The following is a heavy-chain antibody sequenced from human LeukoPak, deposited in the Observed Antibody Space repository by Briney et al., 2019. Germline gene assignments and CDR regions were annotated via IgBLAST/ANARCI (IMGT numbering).Heavy chain of an antibody. CDR3: ARGGSYGYGSYFDY. CDR2: IYYSGST. D-gene: IGHD3-16*01. V-gene: IGHV4-59*01. Sequence: SETLSLTCTVSGGSISSYYRSWIRQPPGKGLEWIGYIYYSGSTNYNPSLKSRVTISVDTSKNQFSLKLSSVTAADTAVYYCARGGSYGYGSYFDYWGQGTLVTVSS. J-gene: IGHJ4*02. CDR1: GGSISSYY.